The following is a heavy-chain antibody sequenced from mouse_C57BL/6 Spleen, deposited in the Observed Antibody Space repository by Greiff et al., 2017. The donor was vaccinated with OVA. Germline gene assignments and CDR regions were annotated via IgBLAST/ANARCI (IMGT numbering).Heavy chain of an antibody. CDR2: IDPSDSYT. J-gene: IGHJ2*01. CDR3: ALGFDY. D-gene: IGHD4-1*01. V-gene: IGHV1-59*01. Sequence: QVQLQQPGAELVRPGTSVKLSYKASGYTFTSYWMHWVKQRPGQGLEWIGVIDPSDSYTNYNQKFKGKATLTVDTSSSTAYMQLSSLTSEDSAVYDSALGFDYWGQGTTLTVSS. CDR1: GYTFTSYW.